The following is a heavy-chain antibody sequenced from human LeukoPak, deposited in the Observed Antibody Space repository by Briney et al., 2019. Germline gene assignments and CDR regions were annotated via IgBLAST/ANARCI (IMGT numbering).Heavy chain of an antibody. CDR2: ISSSSSTI. CDR1: GFTFSSYS. J-gene: IGHJ3*02. CDR3: ARPDHYDFWSGLWRFAFDI. D-gene: IGHD3-3*01. Sequence: GGSLRLSCAASGFTFSSYSMNWVRQAPGKGLEWVSYISSSSSTIYYADFVKGRFTISRDNAKNSLYLQMNSLRAEDTAVYYCARPDHYDFWSGLWRFAFDIWGQGTMVTVSS. V-gene: IGHV3-48*01.